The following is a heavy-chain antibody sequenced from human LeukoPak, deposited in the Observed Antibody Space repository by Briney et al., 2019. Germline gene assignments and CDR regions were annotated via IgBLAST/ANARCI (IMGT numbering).Heavy chain of an antibody. Sequence: GGSLRLSCAASGFTFSSYNMNWVRQAPGKGLEWVSHISSSSSTIYYADSVKGRFTISRDNSKNTLYLQMNSLRAEDTAVYYCAKDPGITMIVVNYFDYWGQGTLVTVSS. J-gene: IGHJ4*02. V-gene: IGHV3-48*01. CDR2: ISSSSSTI. D-gene: IGHD3-22*01. CDR1: GFTFSSYN. CDR3: AKDPGITMIVVNYFDY.